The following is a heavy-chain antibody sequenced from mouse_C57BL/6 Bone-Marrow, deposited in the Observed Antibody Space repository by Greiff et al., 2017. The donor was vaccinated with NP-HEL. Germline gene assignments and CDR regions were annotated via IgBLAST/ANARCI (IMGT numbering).Heavy chain of an antibody. CDR2: IDPSDSYT. CDR1: GYTFTTYW. CDR3: ARKAYYGRSYEFAY. V-gene: IGHV1-50*01. J-gene: IGHJ3*01. D-gene: IGHD1-1*01. Sequence: VKLQQPGAELVKPGASVKLSCKASGYTFTTYWMQWVKQRPGQGLEWIGEIDPSDSYTNYNPKFKGKATLTVDTSSSTAYLQLSSLTSEDSAVYYGARKAYYGRSYEFAYWGQGTLVTVSA.